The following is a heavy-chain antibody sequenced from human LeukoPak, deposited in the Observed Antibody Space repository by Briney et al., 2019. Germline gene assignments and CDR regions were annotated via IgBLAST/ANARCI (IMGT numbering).Heavy chain of an antibody. V-gene: IGHV1-18*01. CDR1: GYTFTSYG. CDR2: ISAYNGNT. D-gene: IGHD3-22*01. J-gene: IGHJ4*02. CDR3: ARTSDYYDSSGYCRY. Sequence: GASVKVSCKASGYTFTSYGISWVRQAPGQGLEWMGWISAYNGNTNYAQKLQGRVTMTTDTSTSTAYMELRSLRSDDTAVYYCARTSDYYDSSGYCRYWGQGTLVTVSS.